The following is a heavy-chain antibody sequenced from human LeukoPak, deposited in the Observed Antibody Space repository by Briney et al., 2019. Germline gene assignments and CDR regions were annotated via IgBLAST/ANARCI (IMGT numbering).Heavy chain of an antibody. CDR2: ISVYNGNT. Sequence: ASVKVSCKASGYTFTAAFLHWVRQAPGQGLEWMGWISVYNGNTNYAQKLQGRVTITTDTSTSTAYMELRSLRSDDTALYYCARDTGGVTDFDYWGQGTLVTVSS. V-gene: IGHV1-18*04. D-gene: IGHD3-16*01. J-gene: IGHJ4*02. CDR1: GYTFTAAF. CDR3: ARDTGGVTDFDY.